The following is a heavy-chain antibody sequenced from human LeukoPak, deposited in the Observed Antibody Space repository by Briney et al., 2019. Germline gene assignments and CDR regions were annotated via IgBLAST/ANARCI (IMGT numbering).Heavy chain of an antibody. D-gene: IGHD2-2*01. CDR1: GGTFSSYA. CDR2: IIPIFGTA. J-gene: IGHJ4*02. CDR3: ARSRRYFAYQYYFDY. Sequence: GASVKVSCKASGGTFSSYAISWVRQAPGQGLEWMGGIIPIFGTANYAQRFQGRVTITADESTSTAYMELSRLRSDDTAVYYCARSRRYFAYQYYFDYWGQGTLVTVSS. V-gene: IGHV1-69*13.